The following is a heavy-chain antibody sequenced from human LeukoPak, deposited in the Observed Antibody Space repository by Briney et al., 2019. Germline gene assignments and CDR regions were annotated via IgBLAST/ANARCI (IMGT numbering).Heavy chain of an antibody. D-gene: IGHD3-10*01. V-gene: IGHV4-34*01. CDR1: GGSFSGYY. CDR2: INHSGST. CDR3: AIEPFGDTFDY. Sequence: SETLSLTCAVYGGSFSGYYWSWIRQPPGKGLEWIGEINHSGSTNYNPSLKNRVTISVDTSKNQFSLKLSSVTAADTAVYYCAIEPFGDTFDYWGQGTLVTVSS. J-gene: IGHJ4*02.